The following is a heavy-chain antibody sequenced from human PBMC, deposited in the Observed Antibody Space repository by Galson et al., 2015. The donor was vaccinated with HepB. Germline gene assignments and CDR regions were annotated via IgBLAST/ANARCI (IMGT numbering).Heavy chain of an antibody. D-gene: IGHD2-2*01. V-gene: IGHV3-20*04. CDR3: ARGRCSSTSCDPISFWYFDL. CDR2: INWNGGST. CDR1: GFTFDDYG. Sequence: SLRLSCAASGFTFDDYGMSWVRQAPGKGLEWVSGINWNGGSTGYADSVKGRFTISRDNAKNSLYLQMNSLRAEDTALYYCARGRCSSTSCDPISFWYFDLWGRGTLVTVSS. J-gene: IGHJ2*01.